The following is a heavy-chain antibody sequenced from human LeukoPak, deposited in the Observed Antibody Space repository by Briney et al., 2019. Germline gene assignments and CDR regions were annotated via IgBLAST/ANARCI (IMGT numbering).Heavy chain of an antibody. Sequence: ANYAQKFQGRVTITADESTSTAYMEVSSLRSEDTAVYYCARDDSSGYYRYWGQGTLVTVSS. D-gene: IGHD3-22*01. V-gene: IGHV1-69*01. J-gene: IGHJ4*02. CDR3: ARDDSSGYYRY. CDR2: A.